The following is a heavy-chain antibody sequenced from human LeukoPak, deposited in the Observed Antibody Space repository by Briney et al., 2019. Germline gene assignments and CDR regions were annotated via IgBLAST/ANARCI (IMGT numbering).Heavy chain of an antibody. V-gene: IGHV3-23*01. J-gene: IGHJ4*02. Sequence: GGSVRLSCAASGFTFSDFVMSWVRQAPGKGLEWVSAIRSDGLTTYYADSVKGRFTISRDNSKNTLYLQMSTLRVEDTAIYYCAKNSGSNSGRPENWGPGTLVTVSS. D-gene: IGHD1-26*01. CDR2: IRSDGLTT. CDR3: AKNSGSNSGRPEN. CDR1: GFTFSDFV.